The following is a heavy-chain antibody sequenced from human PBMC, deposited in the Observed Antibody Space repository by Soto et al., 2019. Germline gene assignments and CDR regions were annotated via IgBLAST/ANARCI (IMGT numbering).Heavy chain of an antibody. CDR2: IIPIFGTA. CDR1: GGTFSSYA. J-gene: IGHJ6*02. D-gene: IGHD3-3*01. CDR3: ARGGRFGVVIVDGMDV. V-gene: IGHV1-69*13. Sequence: SVKVSCKASGGTFSSYAISWVRQAPGQGLEWMGGIIPIFGTANYAQKFQGRVTITADESTSTAYMELSSLRSEDTAVYYCARGGRFGVVIVDGMDVWGQGTTVTVSS.